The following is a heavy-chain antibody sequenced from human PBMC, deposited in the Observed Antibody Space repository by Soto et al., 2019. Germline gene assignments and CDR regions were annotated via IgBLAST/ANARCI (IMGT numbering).Heavy chain of an antibody. J-gene: IGHJ4*02. CDR2: IYYSGST. CDR3: ARVSPDLRYFDWLKPGPIDY. Sequence: PSETLSLTCTVSGGSISSSSYYWGWIRQPPGKGLEWIGSIYYSGSTYYNPSLKSRVTISVDTSKNQFSLKLSSVTAADTAVYYCARVSPDLRYFDWLKPGPIDYWGQGTLVTVSS. V-gene: IGHV4-39*01. D-gene: IGHD3-9*01. CDR1: GGSISSSSYY.